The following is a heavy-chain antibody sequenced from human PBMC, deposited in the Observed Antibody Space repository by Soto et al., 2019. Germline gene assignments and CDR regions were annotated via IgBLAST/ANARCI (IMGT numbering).Heavy chain of an antibody. V-gene: IGHV4-34*01. D-gene: IGHD6-19*01. CDR2: INHSGST. J-gene: IGHJ3*02. CDR3: ARRMWLVGNDAFDI. CDR1: GGSFSGYD. Sequence: SETLSLTCAAYGGSFSGYDWSGIRKPPGKGLEWIGEINHSGSTNYNPSLKSRVTISVDTSKNQFSLKLSSVTAADTAVYYCARRMWLVGNDAFDIWGQGTMVTVSS.